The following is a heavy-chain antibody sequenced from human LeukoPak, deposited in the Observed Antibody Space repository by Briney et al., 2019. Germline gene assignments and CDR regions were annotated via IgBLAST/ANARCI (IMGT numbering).Heavy chain of an antibody. CDR3: AKARVPAAFNWFDP. D-gene: IGHD2-2*01. Sequence: GGSLRLSCTASGFTFGDYAMSWVRQAPGKGLEWVSAISGSGGSTYYADSVKDRFTISRDNSKNTLYLQMNSLRAEDTAVYYCAKARVPAAFNWFDPWGQGTLVTVSS. CDR1: GFTFGDYA. CDR2: ISGSGGST. J-gene: IGHJ5*02. V-gene: IGHV3-23*01.